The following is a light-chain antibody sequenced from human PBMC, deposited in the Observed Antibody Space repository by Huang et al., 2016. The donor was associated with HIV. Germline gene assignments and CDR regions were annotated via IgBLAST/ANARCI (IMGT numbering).Light chain of an antibody. J-gene: IGKJ5*01. Sequence: EIVMTQSPVTLSVSPGERATLSCRASQSVSNFLAWYQQKPGQAPRLLIHDASTRATGVPARFSGSGSGTEFTLTISSLQSEDFAVYYCQQYNNWPPITFGQGTRLEMK. CDR2: DAS. V-gene: IGKV3-15*01. CDR1: QSVSNF. CDR3: QQYNNWPPIT.